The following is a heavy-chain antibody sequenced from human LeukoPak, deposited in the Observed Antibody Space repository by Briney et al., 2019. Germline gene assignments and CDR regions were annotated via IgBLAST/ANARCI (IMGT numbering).Heavy chain of an antibody. D-gene: IGHD3-22*01. CDR3: ARHRGYYDSPNWFDP. J-gene: IGHJ5*02. CDR2: IYYSGST. V-gene: IGHV4-39*01. Sequence: SETLSLTCTVSGGSISSSSYYWGWIRQPPGTGLEWIGSIYYSGSTYYNPSLKSRVTISVDTSKNQFSLKLSPVTAADTAVYYCARHRGYYDSPNWFDPWGQGTLVTVFS. CDR1: GGSISSSSYY.